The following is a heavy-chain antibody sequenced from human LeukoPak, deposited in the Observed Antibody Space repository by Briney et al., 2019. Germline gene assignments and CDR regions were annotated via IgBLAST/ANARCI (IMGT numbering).Heavy chain of an antibody. CDR3: AKDRGRWRWHNYYDY. CDR2: IWYDGSNK. CDR1: GFIFSSFG. Sequence: GGSLRLSCEASGFIFSSFGMHWVRQAPGKGLECVAVIWYDGSNKYYAESVKGRFTISRDNSKDTLYLKMNSLRAKDTAVYYCAKDRGRWRWHNYYDYWVQGTLVTVSS. J-gene: IGHJ4*02. D-gene: IGHD3-10*01. V-gene: IGHV3-30*02.